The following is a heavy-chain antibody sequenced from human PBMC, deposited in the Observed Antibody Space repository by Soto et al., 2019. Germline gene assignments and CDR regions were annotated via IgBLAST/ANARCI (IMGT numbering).Heavy chain of an antibody. CDR1: GFTFSSYG. CDR2: IWYDGSNK. V-gene: IGHV3-33*01. CDR3: ARDRVLGGGQQLVRLAY. Sequence: QVQLVESGGGVVQPGRSLRLSCAASGFTFSSYGMHWVRQAPGKGLEWVAVIWYDGSNKYYADSVKGRFTISRDNSKNTLYLQMHSLSAEDTAVYYCARDRVLGGGQQLVRLAYWGQGTLVTVSS. D-gene: IGHD6-13*01. J-gene: IGHJ4*02.